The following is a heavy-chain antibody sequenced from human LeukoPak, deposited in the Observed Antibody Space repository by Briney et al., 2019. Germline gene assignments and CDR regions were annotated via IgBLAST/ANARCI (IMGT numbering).Heavy chain of an antibody. CDR2: FDPEDGET. D-gene: IGHD1-26*01. V-gene: IGHV1-24*01. J-gene: IGHJ4*02. Sequence: ASVKVSCKASGYTFTSYYMHWVRQAPGKGLEWMGGFDPEDGETIYAQKFQGRVTMTEDTSTDTAYMELSSLRSEDTAVYYCATVSFGTSGSYYGSWYWGQGTLVTVSS. CDR3: ATVSFGTSGSYYGSWY. CDR1: GYTFTSYY.